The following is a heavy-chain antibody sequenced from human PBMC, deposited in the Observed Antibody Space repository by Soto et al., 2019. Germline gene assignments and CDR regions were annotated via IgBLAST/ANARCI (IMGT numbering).Heavy chain of an antibody. V-gene: IGHV3-23*01. Sequence: EVQLLESGGGLVQPGGSLRLSCAASGFTFSSYAMSWVRQAPGKGLEWVSAISGSGGSTYYADSVKGRFTISRDNSKNTLSLQMNSLRAEETAVYYRATDRSGWTYFDYWGQGTLVTVSS. D-gene: IGHD6-19*01. J-gene: IGHJ4*02. CDR2: ISGSGGST. CDR1: GFTFSSYA. CDR3: ATDRSGWTYFDY.